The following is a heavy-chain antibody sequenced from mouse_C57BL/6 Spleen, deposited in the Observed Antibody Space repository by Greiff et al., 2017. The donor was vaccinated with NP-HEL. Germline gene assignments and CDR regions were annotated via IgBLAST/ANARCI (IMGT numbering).Heavy chain of an antibody. Sequence: QVQLQQPGAELVKPGASVKLSCKASGYTFTSYWMQWVKQRPGQGLEWIGEIDPSDSYTNYNQKFKGKATLTVDTSSSTAYMQLSSLTSEDSAVYYGARSCYREGYAMDYWGQGTSVTVSS. D-gene: IGHD1-1*01. V-gene: IGHV1-50*01. CDR3: ARSCYREGYAMDY. J-gene: IGHJ4*01. CDR2: IDPSDSYT. CDR1: GYTFTSYW.